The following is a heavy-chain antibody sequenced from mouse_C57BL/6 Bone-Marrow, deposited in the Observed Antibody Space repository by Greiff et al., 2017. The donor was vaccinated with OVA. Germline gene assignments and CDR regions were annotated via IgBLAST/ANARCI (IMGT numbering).Heavy chain of an antibody. CDR3: ATRQLRLRSPFDY. V-gene: IGHV1-81*01. Sequence: QVQLQQSGAELARPGASVKLSCKASGYTFTSYGISWVKQRTGQGLEWIGEIYPRSGNTYYNEKFKGKATLTADKSSSTAYMELRSLTSEDSAVYSCATRQLRLRSPFDYWGQGTTLTVSS. J-gene: IGHJ2*01. CDR1: GYTFTSYG. D-gene: IGHD3-2*02. CDR2: IYPRSGNT.